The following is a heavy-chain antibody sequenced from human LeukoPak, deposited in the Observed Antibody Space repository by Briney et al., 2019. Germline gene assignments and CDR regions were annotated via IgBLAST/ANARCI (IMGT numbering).Heavy chain of an antibody. CDR2: ISSSSTYI. D-gene: IGHD4-23*01. CDR1: GFTFSSYT. V-gene: IGHV3-21*04. J-gene: IGHJ6*02. CDR3: ARGKHGGNIYYYYYYGMDV. Sequence: GGSLRLSCAASGFTFSSYTMNWVRQAPGKGLEWVSSISSSSTYIYYADSVKGRFTISRDNAKNSLYLQMNSLRSEDTAVYYCARGKHGGNIYYYYYYGMDVWGQGTTVTVSS.